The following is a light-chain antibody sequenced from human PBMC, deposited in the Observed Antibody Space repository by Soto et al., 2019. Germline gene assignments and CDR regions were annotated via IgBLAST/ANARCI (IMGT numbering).Light chain of an antibody. Sequence: QSVLTQTTSVSGTPGQRVNISCSGSSSNIGRNYVYWYHQFPGTAPKLLIYRDNERPSGVPDRFSGSKSGTSASLAISGLRSGDEADYHCATWDDSLGGPVFGGGTKLTVL. CDR2: RDN. V-gene: IGLV1-47*01. CDR1: SSNIGRNY. CDR3: ATWDDSLGGPV. J-gene: IGLJ2*01.